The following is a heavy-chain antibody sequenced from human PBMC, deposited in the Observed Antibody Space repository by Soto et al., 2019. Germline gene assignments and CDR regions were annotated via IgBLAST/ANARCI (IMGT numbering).Heavy chain of an antibody. V-gene: IGHV1-2*02. CDR1: GYTFTGYY. J-gene: IGHJ6*02. CDR3: AREPRDYYGMDV. CDR2: INPNSGGT. Sequence: GGSVKVSCKASGYTFTGYYMHWVRQAPGQGLEWMGWINPNSGGTNYAQKFQGRVTMTRDTSISTAYVELRRLRSDNTAVHYCAREPRDYYGMDVWGQGTTVTVSS.